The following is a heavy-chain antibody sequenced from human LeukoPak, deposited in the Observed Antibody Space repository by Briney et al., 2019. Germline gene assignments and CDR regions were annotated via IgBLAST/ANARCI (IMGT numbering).Heavy chain of an antibody. D-gene: IGHD3-9*01. V-gene: IGHV3-23*01. CDR1: GFTFSSYA. J-gene: IGHJ4*02. Sequence: GGPLRLSCAASGFTFSSYAMSWVRQAPGKGLEWVSAISGSGGSTYYADSVEGRFTISRDNSKNTLYLQMNSLRAEDTAVYYCATPFDDTPEFDYWGQGTLVTVSS. CDR2: ISGSGGST. CDR3: ATPFDDTPEFDY.